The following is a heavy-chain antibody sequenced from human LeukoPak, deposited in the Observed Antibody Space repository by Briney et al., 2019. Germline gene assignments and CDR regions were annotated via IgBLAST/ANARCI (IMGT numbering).Heavy chain of an antibody. V-gene: IGHV1-18*01. CDR2: ISAYNGNT. CDR1: GYTFTSYG. CDR3: ARVGSLRYFDQRPFDY. D-gene: IGHD3-9*01. J-gene: IGHJ4*02. Sequence: ASVKGSCKASGYTFTSYGISWVRQAPGQGLEWMGWISAYNGNTNYAQKLQGRVTMTTDTSTSTAYMELRSLRSDDTAVYYCARVGSLRYFDQRPFDYWGQGTLVTVSS.